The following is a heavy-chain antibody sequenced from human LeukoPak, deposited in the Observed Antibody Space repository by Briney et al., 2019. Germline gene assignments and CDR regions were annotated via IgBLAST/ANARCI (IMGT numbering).Heavy chain of an antibody. CDR3: ARDQGNSDAFDI. CDR1: GGSIGFYY. Sequence: PSETLSLTCTVSGGSIGFYYWTWIRQSPGKGLEWIGYIFHTGATKYNPSLKNRVTISVDTSKNQFSLRLTSANAADTAVYYCARDQGNSDAFDIWGQGTMVTVSS. D-gene: IGHD6-13*01. V-gene: IGHV4-59*01. CDR2: IFHTGAT. J-gene: IGHJ3*02.